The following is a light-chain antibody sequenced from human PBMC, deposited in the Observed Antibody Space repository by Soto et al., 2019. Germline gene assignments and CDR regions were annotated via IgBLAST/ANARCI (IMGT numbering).Light chain of an antibody. CDR2: EVS. CDR3: SSYTNTRTLV. CDR1: SSDVGGYNY. Sequence: QSALTQPASVSGSPGQSITISCTGTSSDVGGYNYVSWYQHHPGKAPKLMIYEVSHRPSGVSYRFSGSKSGNTASLTISGLQGEDEADYYCSSYTNTRTLVSGTGTKVTVL. V-gene: IGLV2-14*01. J-gene: IGLJ1*01.